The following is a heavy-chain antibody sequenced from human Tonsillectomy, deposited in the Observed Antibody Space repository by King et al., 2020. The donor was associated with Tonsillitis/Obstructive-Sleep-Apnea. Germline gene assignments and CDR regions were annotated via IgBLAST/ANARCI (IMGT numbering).Heavy chain of an antibody. D-gene: IGHD6-13*01. Sequence: VQLVESGGGLVQPGRSLRLSCAASGFTFHDYAMYWVRQAPGKGLEWVSGISWNSGGIGYADSVKGRFTISRDNAKKSLYLQMNSLRTEDTALYYCTKDLIIATAGTPGDAFDIWGQGTMVTVSS. V-gene: IGHV3-9*01. J-gene: IGHJ3*02. CDR1: GFTFHDYA. CDR3: TKDLIIATAGTPGDAFDI. CDR2: ISWNSGGI.